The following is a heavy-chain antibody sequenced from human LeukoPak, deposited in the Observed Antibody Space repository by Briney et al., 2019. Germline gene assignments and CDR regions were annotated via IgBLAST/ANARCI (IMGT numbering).Heavy chain of an antibody. J-gene: IGHJ4*02. V-gene: IGHV1-2*02. CDR2: INPNSGGT. Sequence: GASVKVSCKASGYTFTGYFMHWVRRAPGQGPEWMGWINPNSGGTNYAQKFQGRVTMTRDTSINTTYMELSRLKSDDTAVYYCARDVRRNNSSHIDCWGQGALVTVSS. D-gene: IGHD6-13*01. CDR3: ARDVRRNNSSHIDC. CDR1: GYTFTGYF.